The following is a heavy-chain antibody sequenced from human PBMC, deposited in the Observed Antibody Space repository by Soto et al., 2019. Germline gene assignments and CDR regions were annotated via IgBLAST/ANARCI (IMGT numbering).Heavy chain of an antibody. CDR3: ARDTLQGIAFPTNYYYYYGMDV. J-gene: IGHJ6*02. CDR1: GFTFSSYS. V-gene: IGHV3-21*01. D-gene: IGHD6-13*01. Sequence: EVQLVESGGGLVKPGGSLRLSCAASGFTFSSYSMNWVRQAPGKGLEWVSSISSSSSYIYYADSVKGRFTISRDNAKNSLYLQMNSLRAEDEAVYYCARDTLQGIAFPTNYYYYYGMDVWGQGTTVTVSS. CDR2: ISSSSSYI.